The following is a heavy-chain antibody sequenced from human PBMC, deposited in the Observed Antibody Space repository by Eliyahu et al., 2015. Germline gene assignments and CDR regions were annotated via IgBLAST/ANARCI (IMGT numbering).Heavy chain of an antibody. V-gene: IGHV3-74*01. CDR1: GFTFSRYW. J-gene: IGHJ4*02. CDR3: RGSAYSDY. Sequence: EVQLVESGGGLVQPGGSLRLSCVASGFTFSRYWMHWVRQAPGKGLVWVSRIYGDGSSTDYADSVKGRFTISRDNAKNTVYLQMNSLRDEDTAVYYCRGSAYSDYWGQGTLV. CDR2: IYGDGSST. D-gene: IGHD3-22*01.